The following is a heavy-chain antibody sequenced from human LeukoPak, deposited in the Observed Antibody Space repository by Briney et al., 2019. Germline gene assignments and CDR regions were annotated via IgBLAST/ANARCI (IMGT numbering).Heavy chain of an antibody. V-gene: IGHV3-53*01. D-gene: IGHD3-3*01. J-gene: IGHJ3*02. Sequence: PGGSLRLSCAASGFTVSSNYMSWVRQAPGKGLEWVSVIYSGGSTYYADSVKGRFTISRDNSKNTLYLQMNSLRAEDTAVYYCARVGTLRGDAFDIWGQGTMVTVSS. CDR1: GFTVSSNY. CDR3: ARVGTLRGDAFDI. CDR2: IYSGGST.